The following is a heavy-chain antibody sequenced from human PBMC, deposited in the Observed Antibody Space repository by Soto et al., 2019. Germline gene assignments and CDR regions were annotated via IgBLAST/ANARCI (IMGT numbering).Heavy chain of an antibody. CDR3: ARGLGVATFYYYYYGMDV. V-gene: IGHV4-34*01. CDR1: GGSFSGYY. Sequence: SETLSLTCAVYGGSFSGYYWSWIRQPPGKGLEWIGEINHSGSTNYNPSLKSRVTISVDTSKNQFSLKLSSVTAADTAVYYCARGLGVATFYYYYYGMDVWGQGTTVNVSS. D-gene: IGHD5-12*01. J-gene: IGHJ6*02. CDR2: INHSGST.